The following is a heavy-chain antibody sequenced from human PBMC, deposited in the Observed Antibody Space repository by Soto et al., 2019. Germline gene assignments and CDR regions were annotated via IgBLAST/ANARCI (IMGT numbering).Heavy chain of an antibody. Sequence: QVQLVQSGAEVKTPGASVKVSCKASGYTFTKYDMNWVRQAPGQGLEWMGWMNPTSGKTGYAQKFQGRLTMTWCTAIGIAHMELSSLRNEDTAVYYCARSDGHTFNWLDAWGQGTLVTVSA. CDR3: ARSDGHTFNWLDA. V-gene: IGHV1-8*01. CDR2: MNPTSGKT. CDR1: GYTFTKYD. J-gene: IGHJ5*02. D-gene: IGHD2-21*01.